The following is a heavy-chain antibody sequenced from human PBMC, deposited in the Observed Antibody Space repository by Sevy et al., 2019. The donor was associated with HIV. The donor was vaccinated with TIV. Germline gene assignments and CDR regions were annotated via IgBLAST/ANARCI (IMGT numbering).Heavy chain of an antibody. V-gene: IGHV4-30-2*01. CDR2: IHHAGST. J-gene: IGHJ3*02. D-gene: IGHD2-15*01. CDR3: ARALRGGNLAFDI. Sequence: SETLSLTCAVSVGSITSTDFSCSWIRQAPGRDLEWIGFIHHAGSTYYNPSFQSRVTISVDRPRNEFSLKLSSVTAADTAVYYCARALRGGNLAFDIGPRDNGHRLL. CDR1: VGSITSTDFS.